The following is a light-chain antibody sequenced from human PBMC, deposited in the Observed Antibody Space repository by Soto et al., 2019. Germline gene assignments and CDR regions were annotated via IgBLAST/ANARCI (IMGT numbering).Light chain of an antibody. CDR3: QQRSNWPPELT. Sequence: EIVLTQSPATLSLSPGERTTLXXRASQSVSSYLAWYQQKPGQAPRLLXXDASNRATGIPARFSGSGSGTDFTLTISSLEPEDFAVYYCQQRSNWPPELTFGGGTKVDIK. J-gene: IGKJ4*01. V-gene: IGKV3-11*01. CDR2: DAS. CDR1: QSVSSY.